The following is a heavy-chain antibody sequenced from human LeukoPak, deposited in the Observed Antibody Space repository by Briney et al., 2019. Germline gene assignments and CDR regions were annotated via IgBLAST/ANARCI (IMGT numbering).Heavy chain of an antibody. CDR1: GFTFSSYS. D-gene: IGHD2-2*01. V-gene: IGHV3-48*04. CDR2: ISSSNSTI. Sequence: GGSLRLSCAASGFTFSSYSMNWVRKAPGKGLEWVSYISSSNSTIYYADSVKGRFTISRDNAKNSLYLQMNSLRAEDTAVYYCARAVVPAAIGLGYFDYWGQGTLVTVSS. CDR3: ARAVVPAAIGLGYFDY. J-gene: IGHJ4*02.